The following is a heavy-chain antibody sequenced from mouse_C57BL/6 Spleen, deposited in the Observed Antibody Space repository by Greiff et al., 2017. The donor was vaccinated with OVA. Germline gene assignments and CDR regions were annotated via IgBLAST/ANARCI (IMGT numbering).Heavy chain of an antibody. CDR2: INPNNGGT. D-gene: IGHD1-1*01. CDR3: AITTVVAPYWYFDV. V-gene: IGHV1-22*01. CDR1: GYTFTDYN. Sequence: VQLKQSGPELVKPGASVKMSCKASGYTFTDYNMHWVKQSHGKSLEWIGYINPNNGGTSYNQKFKGKATLTVNKSSSTAYMELRSLTSEDSAVYYCAITTVVAPYWYFDVWGTGTTVTVSS. J-gene: IGHJ1*03.